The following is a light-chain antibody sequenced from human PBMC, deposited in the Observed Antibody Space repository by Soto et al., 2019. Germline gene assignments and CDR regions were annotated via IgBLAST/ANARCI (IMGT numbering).Light chain of an antibody. J-gene: IGKJ1*01. V-gene: IGKV3-15*01. CDR2: GAS. CDR1: QSVSSN. Sequence: EIVMTQSPATLSVSPGERATLSCRASQSVSSNLAWYQQKPGQAPRLLMYGASTRATGIPDRFSGSGSGTEFTLTTSRRQSEDFAVYYCQQHNNWPPWTFGQGTKVEIK. CDR3: QQHNNWPPWT.